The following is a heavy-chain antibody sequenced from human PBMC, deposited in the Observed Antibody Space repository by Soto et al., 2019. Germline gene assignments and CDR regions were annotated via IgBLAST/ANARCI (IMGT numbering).Heavy chain of an antibody. V-gene: IGHV3-48*01. CDR2: ISSSSSNI. CDR1: GFTFSSYS. CDR3: ARDGYNWNLNAFDI. Sequence: GGSLRLSCAASGFTFSSYSMNWVRQAPGKGLEWVSYISSSSSNIYYADSVKGRFTISRDNAKNSLYLQMNSLRAEDTAVYYCARDGYNWNLNAFDIWGQGTMVTVSS. D-gene: IGHD1-7*01. J-gene: IGHJ3*02.